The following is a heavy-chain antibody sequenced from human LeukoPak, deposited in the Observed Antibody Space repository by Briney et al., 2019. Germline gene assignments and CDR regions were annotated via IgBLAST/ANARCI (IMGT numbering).Heavy chain of an antibody. CDR3: AKAGSPYYDILTGPKWYYYYYYGMDV. Sequence: GGSLRLSCAASGFTFSSYAMSWVRQAPGKGLERVSAISGSGGSTYYADSVKGRFTISRDNSKNTLYLQMNSLRAEDTAVYYCAKAGSPYYDILTGPKWYYYYYYGMDVWGQGTTVTVSS. V-gene: IGHV3-23*01. J-gene: IGHJ6*02. D-gene: IGHD3-9*01. CDR1: GFTFSSYA. CDR2: ISGSGGST.